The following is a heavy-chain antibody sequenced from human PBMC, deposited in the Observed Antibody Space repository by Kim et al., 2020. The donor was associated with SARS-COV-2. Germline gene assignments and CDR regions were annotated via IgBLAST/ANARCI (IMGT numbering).Heavy chain of an antibody. V-gene: IGHV3-9*01. D-gene: IGHD3-10*01. CDR1: GFTFGDYA. J-gene: IGHJ4*02. CDR3: AKDSSVTMVRGVINSAVY. CDR2: ISWNSGSI. Sequence: GGSLRLSCAASGFTFGDYAMHWVRQAPGKGLEWVSGISWNSGSIGYADSVKGRFTISRDNAKNSLYLQMNSLRAEDTALYYCAKDSSVTMVRGVINSAVYWGQGTLVTVSS.